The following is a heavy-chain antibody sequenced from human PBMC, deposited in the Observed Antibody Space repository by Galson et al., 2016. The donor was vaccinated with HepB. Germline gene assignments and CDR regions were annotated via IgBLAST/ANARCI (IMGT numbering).Heavy chain of an antibody. CDR2: IDTSGST. J-gene: IGHJ4*02. V-gene: IGHV4-4*07. CDR3: ARDDPGMGTTVTILDY. Sequence: ETLSLTCTVSGASISHYYWSWIRQPPGKGLEWIGRIDTSGSTNYNPPLKSRVTMSVDTSKNQFSLKLTSVTAADTAVYYCARDDPGMGTTVTILDYWGQGVLVTVSS. CDR1: GASISHYY. D-gene: IGHD1-14*01.